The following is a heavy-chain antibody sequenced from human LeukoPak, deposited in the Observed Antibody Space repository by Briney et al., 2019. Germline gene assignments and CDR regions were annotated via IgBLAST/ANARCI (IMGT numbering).Heavy chain of an antibody. J-gene: IGHJ4*02. D-gene: IGHD2-15*01. V-gene: IGHV3-53*01. CDR3: ASRLPFDY. CDR1: GFSVSSDY. CDR2: IYTGGST. Sequence: PGGSLRLSCAASGFSVSSDYMSWVRQAPWKGLEWVSVIYTGGSTYYADSVKGRFTISRDNSKNTLYLQMNSLRAEDTAVYYCASRLPFDYWGQGTLVTVSS.